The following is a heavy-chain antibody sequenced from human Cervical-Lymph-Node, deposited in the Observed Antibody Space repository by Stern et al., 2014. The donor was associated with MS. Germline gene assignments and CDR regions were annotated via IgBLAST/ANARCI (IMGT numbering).Heavy chain of an antibody. CDR1: GFNFRDYY. CDR2: VSSSGDHT. Sequence: VQLLESGGGLVKPGGSLRLSCAASGFNFRDYYMTWIRQAPGKGLEWVSYVSSSGDHTVYADSVKGRFTISRDNAKNSVFLQMNSLRADDTAVYYCVRADGSSDDFWGQGTLVTVSS. V-gene: IGHV3-11*03. D-gene: IGHD3-10*01. CDR3: VRADGSSDDF. J-gene: IGHJ4*02.